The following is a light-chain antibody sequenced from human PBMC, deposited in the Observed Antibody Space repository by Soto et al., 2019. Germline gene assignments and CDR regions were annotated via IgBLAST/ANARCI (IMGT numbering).Light chain of an antibody. CDR2: AAS. J-gene: IGKJ4*01. CDR1: HIISTY. Sequence: DIQMTQSPSSLSASVGDRVTITCRASHIISTYLNWYQQKSGKAPRLLIDAASRLQSGVPSRFSGSGSGTDFTLTINGLQPEDFATYYCQQSYSTPLTFGGGTKVDIK. CDR3: QQSYSTPLT. V-gene: IGKV1-39*01.